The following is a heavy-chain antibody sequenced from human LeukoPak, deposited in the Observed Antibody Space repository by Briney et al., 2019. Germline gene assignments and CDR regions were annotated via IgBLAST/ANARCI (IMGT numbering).Heavy chain of an antibody. CDR3: ARERLRFLEWLENWFDP. V-gene: IGHV1-46*01. CDR1: GYTFTSYY. CDR2: INPSGGST. J-gene: IGHJ5*02. Sequence: GASVKVSCKASGYTFTSYYMHWVRQAPGQGLEWMGIINPSGGSTSYAQKFQGRVTMTRDTSTSTVYMELSSLRSEDTAVYYCARERLRFLEWLENWFDPWGQGTLVTVSS. D-gene: IGHD3-3*01.